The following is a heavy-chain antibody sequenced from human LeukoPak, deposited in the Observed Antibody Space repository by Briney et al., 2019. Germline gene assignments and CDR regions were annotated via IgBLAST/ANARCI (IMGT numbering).Heavy chain of an antibody. CDR1: GGSISSYY. CDR3: ARAPADCSGGSCYGWFDP. Sequence: PSGTLSLTCAVSGGSISSYYWSWIRQPPGKGLEWIGYIYYSGSTNYNPSLKSRVTISVDTSKNQFSLKLSSVTAADTAVYYCARAPADCSGGSCYGWFDPWGQGTLVTVSS. J-gene: IGHJ5*02. D-gene: IGHD2-15*01. V-gene: IGHV4-59*01. CDR2: IYYSGST.